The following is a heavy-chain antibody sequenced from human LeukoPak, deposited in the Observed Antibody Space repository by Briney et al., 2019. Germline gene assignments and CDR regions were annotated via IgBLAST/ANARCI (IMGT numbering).Heavy chain of an antibody. J-gene: IGHJ3*02. V-gene: IGHV1-46*01. CDR2: IHPDGGNT. Sequence: DSVTVSCNASGYTFTNFYIHWVRQAPGQVLEWIGLIHPDGGNTDYAQHFQGRVTFTRDTSTSAVYMELSSLRSEDTAIYYCARIRDGYNDAYDIWGQGTVVTVPS. CDR1: GYTFTNFY. CDR3: ARIRDGYNDAYDI. D-gene: IGHD5-24*01.